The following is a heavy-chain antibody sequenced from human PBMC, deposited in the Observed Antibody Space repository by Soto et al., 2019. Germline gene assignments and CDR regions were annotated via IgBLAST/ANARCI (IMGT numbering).Heavy chain of an antibody. CDR2: INPANGNT. Sequence: QVQLAQSGAEERQPGASVKVSCEATGYTFTAYAMHWVRQAPGQRLEWMGWINPANGNTKYSQKFQGRLTITSDTSANTVYMELNSLTSEDTAMYYCTRSAISPYGGLIGPFDYWGQGNLVTVSS. D-gene: IGHD3-16*02. CDR1: GYTFTAYA. CDR3: TRSAISPYGGLIGPFDY. J-gene: IGHJ4*02. V-gene: IGHV1-3*05.